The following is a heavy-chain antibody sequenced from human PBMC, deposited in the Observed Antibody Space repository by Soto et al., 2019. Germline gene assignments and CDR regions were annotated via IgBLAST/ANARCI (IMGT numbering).Heavy chain of an antibody. Sequence: GESLKISCKGSGYSFTSYWISWVRQMPGKGLEWMGRIDPSDSYTNYNPSFQGHVSISVDKSFSTAYLQWSSLKASDTAMYYCARHARARSDSSGYPFSWGQGTLVTVSS. CDR2: IDPSDSYT. D-gene: IGHD3-22*01. J-gene: IGHJ5*02. V-gene: IGHV5-10-1*01. CDR3: ARHARARSDSSGYPFS. CDR1: GYSFTSYW.